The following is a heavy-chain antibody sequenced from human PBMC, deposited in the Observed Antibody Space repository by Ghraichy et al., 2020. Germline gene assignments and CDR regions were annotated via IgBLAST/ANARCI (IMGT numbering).Heavy chain of an antibody. CDR2: ISYDGSNK. V-gene: IGHV3-30*18. CDR1: GFTFSSYG. D-gene: IGHD6-19*01. Sequence: GGSLRLSCAASGFTFSSYGMHWVRQAPGKGLEWVAVISYDGSNKYYADSVKGRFTISRDNSKNTLYLQMNSLRAEDTAVYYCAKGTYSSGWYGSHWGQGTLVTVSS. CDR3: AKGTYSSGWYGSH. J-gene: IGHJ4*02.